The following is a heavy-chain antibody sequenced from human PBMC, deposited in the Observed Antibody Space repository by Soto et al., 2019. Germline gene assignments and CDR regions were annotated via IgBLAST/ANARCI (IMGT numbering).Heavy chain of an antibody. CDR2: FSSSSSYT. Sequence: QVQLVESGGGLVKPGGSMRLSCAASGFTFSDYYMCWIRQAPGKGLEWVSYFSSSSSYTNYADSVKGRFTISRDNAKNSLYLQMNSPRAEDTAAYYCARDPLNLQDYAERGDPDYWGQGTLVTFSS. CDR3: ARDPLNLQDYAERGDPDY. D-gene: IGHD4-17*01. CDR1: GFTFSDYY. J-gene: IGHJ4*02. V-gene: IGHV3-11*06.